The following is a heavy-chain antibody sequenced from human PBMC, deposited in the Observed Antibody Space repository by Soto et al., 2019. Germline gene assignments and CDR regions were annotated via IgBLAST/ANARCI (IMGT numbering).Heavy chain of an antibody. J-gene: IGHJ6*02. CDR2: IKSKTHGGTT. CDR3: STDSRFLEWSSYYYGMDV. D-gene: IGHD3-3*01. V-gene: IGHV3-15*01. CDR1: GITFTNAW. Sequence: VGSLRLSCAASGITFTNAWMSWVRQVPGKGLEWVGRIKSKTHGGTTDYAAPVKGRFTISRDDSKNTLYLQMNSLKTEDTAVYYCSTDSRFLEWSSYYYGMDVWGPGTAVTVSS.